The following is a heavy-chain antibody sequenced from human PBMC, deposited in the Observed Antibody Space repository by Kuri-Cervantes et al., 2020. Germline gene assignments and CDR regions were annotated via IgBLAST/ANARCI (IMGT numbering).Heavy chain of an antibody. CDR2: IISNGGVT. CDR3: ARSQVGPHYYFDY. J-gene: IGHJ4*02. D-gene: IGHD2-2*01. V-gene: IGHV3-64*01. Sequence: GGSLRLSCAASGFTFSSYSMHWVRQAPGKGLEYVSAIISNGGVTYYANSVKGRFTSSRDNSKNTLYLQMGSLRADDMAVYYCARSQVGPHYYFDYWGQGTLVTVSS. CDR1: GFTFSSYS.